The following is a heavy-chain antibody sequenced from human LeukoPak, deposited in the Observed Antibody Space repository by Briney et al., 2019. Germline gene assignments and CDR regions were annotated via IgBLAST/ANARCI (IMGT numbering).Heavy chain of an antibody. Sequence: GGSLRLSCTASGFTFGDYAMSWVRQAPGKGLEWVGFIRSRAYGGTTEYAASVKGRFTISRDDSKSIAYLQMTRLKTEETAVSSCTRGSVGAPGVVDYWGQGTLVTVSS. V-gene: IGHV3-49*04. CDR2: IRSRAYGGTT. D-gene: IGHD1-26*01. CDR1: GFTFGDYA. J-gene: IGHJ4*02. CDR3: TRGSVGAPGVVDY.